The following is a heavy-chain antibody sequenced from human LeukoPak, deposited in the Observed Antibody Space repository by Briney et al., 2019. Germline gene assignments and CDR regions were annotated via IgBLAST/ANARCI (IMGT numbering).Heavy chain of an antibody. Sequence: ASVKVSCKASGYTSTSYGISWVRQAPGQGLEWMGWISAYNGNTNYAQKLQGRVTMTTDTSTSTAYMELSSLRSEDTAVYYCARDGIDTYYYDSSGYYEGYWGQGTLVTVSS. CDR2: ISAYNGNT. V-gene: IGHV1-18*01. D-gene: IGHD3-22*01. CDR1: GYTSTSYG. J-gene: IGHJ4*02. CDR3: ARDGIDTYYYDSSGYYEGY.